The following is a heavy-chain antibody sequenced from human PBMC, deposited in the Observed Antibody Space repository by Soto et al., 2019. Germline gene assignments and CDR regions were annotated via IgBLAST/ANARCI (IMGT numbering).Heavy chain of an antibody. J-gene: IGHJ4*02. D-gene: IGHD3-22*01. CDR2: IYYSGST. V-gene: IGHV4-39*01. CDR1: GGSISSSSYY. Sequence: SDTLSLTCTVSGGSISSSSYYSGWIRQPPGKGLEWIGSIYYSGSTYYNPSLKSRVTISVDTSKNQFSLKLSSVTAADTAVYYCAGGGITMIVVVWGQGTLVTVS. CDR3: AGGGITMIVVV.